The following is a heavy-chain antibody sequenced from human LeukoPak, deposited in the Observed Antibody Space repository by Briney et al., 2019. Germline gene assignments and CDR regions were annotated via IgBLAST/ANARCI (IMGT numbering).Heavy chain of an antibody. CDR1: GYTFTGYY. CDR3: ARDLDPDLTLLRGVPDAFDI. CDR2: ISAYNGNI. Sequence: ASVKVSCKASGYTFTGYYMHWVRQAPGQGLEWMGWISAYNGNINYAHKFQGRVTMTTDTSTSTAYLELRSLRSDDTAVYYCARDLDPDLTLLRGVPDAFDIWGQGTMVTVSS. J-gene: IGHJ3*02. V-gene: IGHV1-18*04. D-gene: IGHD3-10*01.